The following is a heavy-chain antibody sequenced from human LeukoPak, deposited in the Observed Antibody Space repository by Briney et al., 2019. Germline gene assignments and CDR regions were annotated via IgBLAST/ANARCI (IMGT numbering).Heavy chain of an antibody. CDR2: ISSSSSYI. CDR1: GFTFSSYS. Sequence: PGGSLRLSCAASGFTFSSYSMNWVRQAPGKGLEWVSYISSSSSYIYYADSVKGRFTISRDNAKNSLYLQMNSLRAEDTAVYYCASNMITFGGVIAWGQGTLVTVSS. D-gene: IGHD3-16*02. J-gene: IGHJ5*02. CDR3: ASNMITFGGVIA. V-gene: IGHV3-21*05.